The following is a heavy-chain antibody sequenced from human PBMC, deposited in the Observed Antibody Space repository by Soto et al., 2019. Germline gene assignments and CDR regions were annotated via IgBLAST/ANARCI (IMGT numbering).Heavy chain of an antibody. CDR1: GFTVSSYA. J-gene: IGHJ4*02. V-gene: IGHV3-30-3*01. D-gene: IGHD4-17*01. Sequence: QVQLGESGGVVVQPGGSLRLSCAGSGFTVSSYAMHCVLQAPGKGLEWVAVISYDGSNKYYADSVKGRFTISRDNSKNTLYLQMNSLRAEDTAVYYCARLTTVTNGHYWGQGTLVTVSS. CDR3: ARLTTVTNGHY. CDR2: ISYDGSNK.